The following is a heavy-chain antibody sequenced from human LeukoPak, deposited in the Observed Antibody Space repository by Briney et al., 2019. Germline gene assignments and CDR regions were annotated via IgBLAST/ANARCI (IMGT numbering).Heavy chain of an antibody. J-gene: IGHJ4*02. CDR3: ARLLVYNSGGEAFDH. V-gene: IGHV3-30*03. D-gene: IGHD1-20*01. CDR1: GFTFSSYG. CDR2: ISYDGSNK. Sequence: GGSLRLSCAASGFTFSSYGMHWVRQAPGKGLEWVAVISYDGSNKYYADSVKGRFTISRDNSKNTLYLQMNSLRAEDTAVYYCARLLVYNSGGEAFDHWGQGTLVTVSS.